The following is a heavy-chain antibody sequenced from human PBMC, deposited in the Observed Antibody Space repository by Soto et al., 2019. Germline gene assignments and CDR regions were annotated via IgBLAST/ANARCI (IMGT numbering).Heavy chain of an antibody. CDR1: GFTFSSYS. V-gene: IGHV3-21*01. CDR3: ARGRGDGDAFDI. CDR2: ISSSSSYI. J-gene: IGHJ3*02. Sequence: EVQLVESGGGLVKPGGSLRLSCAASGFTFSSYSMNWVRQAPGKGLEWVSSISSSSSYIYYADSVKGRFTISRDNAKNSLYLQMNSLRAEDTAVYYCARGRGDGDAFDIWGQGTMVTVSS. D-gene: IGHD2-21*02.